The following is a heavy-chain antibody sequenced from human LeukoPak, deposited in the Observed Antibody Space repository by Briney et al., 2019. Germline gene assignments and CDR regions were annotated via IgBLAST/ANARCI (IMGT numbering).Heavy chain of an antibody. CDR1: GFTFNSYG. J-gene: IGHJ4*02. Sequence: PGGSLRLSCAASGFTFNSYGMHWVRQAPGKGLEWVAVIWYDGSNKYYADSVKGRFTISRDNSKNTLYLQMNSLRAEDTAVYYCAKDLKYYDSSGPIDYWGQGTLVTVSS. CDR2: IWYDGSNK. CDR3: AKDLKYYDSSGPIDY. D-gene: IGHD3-22*01. V-gene: IGHV3-33*06.